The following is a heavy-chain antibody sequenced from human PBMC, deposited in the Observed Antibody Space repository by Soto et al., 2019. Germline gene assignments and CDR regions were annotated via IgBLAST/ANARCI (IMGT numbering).Heavy chain of an antibody. J-gene: IGHJ6*02. Sequence: EVQLVESGGGLVQPGGSLRLSCAASGFTFSSYSMNWVRQASGKGLEWVSYISSSSSTIYYADSVKGRFTISRDNAKNSLYLQMNSLRDEDTAVYYCARGSSIAAAGYYYYGMDVWGQGTTVTVSS. CDR3: ARGSSIAAAGYYYYGMDV. CDR1: GFTFSSYS. D-gene: IGHD6-13*01. CDR2: ISSSSSTI. V-gene: IGHV3-48*02.